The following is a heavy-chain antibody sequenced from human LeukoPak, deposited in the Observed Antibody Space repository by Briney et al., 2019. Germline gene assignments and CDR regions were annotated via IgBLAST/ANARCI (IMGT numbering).Heavy chain of an antibody. CDR1: GFTFDDYA. D-gene: IGHD6-13*01. CDR3: VRAGGSSWSDF. V-gene: IGHV3-7*01. CDR2: INQDGSEN. Sequence: GGSLRLSCAASGFTFDDYAMHWVRQAPGKGLEWVANINQDGSENHYVDSVKGRFTISRDNAKNSVFVQMNGLRVEDTAVYYCVRAGGSSWSDFWGQGTLVTVSS. J-gene: IGHJ4*02.